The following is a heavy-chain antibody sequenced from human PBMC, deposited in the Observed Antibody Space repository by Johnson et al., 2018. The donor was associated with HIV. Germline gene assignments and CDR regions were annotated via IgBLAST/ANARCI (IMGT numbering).Heavy chain of an antibody. CDR1: GFTFDDYA. CDR3: ARDGVYSSPWDALDI. V-gene: IGHV3-9*01. D-gene: IGHD6-13*01. CDR2: ISWNSGSI. Sequence: VQLVESGGGVARPGGSLRLSCAASGFTFDDYAMHWVRQAPGKGLEWVSGISWNSGSIGYADSVEGRLTISRDNAKNSLYLQIDNLRAEDTAVYYCARDGVYSSPWDALDIWGHGTMVTVSS. J-gene: IGHJ3*02.